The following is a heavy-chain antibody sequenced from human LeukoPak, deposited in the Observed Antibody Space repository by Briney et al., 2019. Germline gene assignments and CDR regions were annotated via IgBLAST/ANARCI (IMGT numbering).Heavy chain of an antibody. V-gene: IGHV3-48*01. D-gene: IGHD5-18*01. CDR2: VTGTSSPI. CDR1: GFSFSTYS. CDR3: ARDPGYGYSGAFDI. Sequence: GGSLRLSCEVSGFSFSTYSMNWVRQAPGKGLEWVSYVTGTSSPIYYADSVKGRFTISRDNAKNSLYLQMNCLRAEDTAVYYCARDPGYGYSGAFDIWGQGTMVTVSS. J-gene: IGHJ3*02.